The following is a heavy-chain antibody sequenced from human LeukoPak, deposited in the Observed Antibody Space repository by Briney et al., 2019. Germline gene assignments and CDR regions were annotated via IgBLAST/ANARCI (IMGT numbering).Heavy chain of an antibody. CDR2: ISTDGYTT. V-gene: IGHV3-74*01. D-gene: IGHD2-15*01. Sequence: GGSMRLSCAASGLAFSAYKMHWVRQAPRKGLVWVSRISTDGYTTDYADFVQGRFTASRDNTENTWSLEMNSLRAEDTAVYYCVVGGSPGYWGQGTLVTVSS. J-gene: IGHJ4*02. CDR3: VVGGSPGY. CDR1: GLAFSAYK.